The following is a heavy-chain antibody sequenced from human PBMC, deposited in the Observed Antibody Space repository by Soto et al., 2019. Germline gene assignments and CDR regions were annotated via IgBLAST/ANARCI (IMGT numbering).Heavy chain of an antibody. CDR1: GYTFTSYA. D-gene: IGHD1-26*01. CDR3: ARDTSGSYSGFHYGMDV. V-gene: IGHV1-3*01. CDR2: INAGNGNT. J-gene: IGHJ6*02. Sequence: ASVKVSCKASGYTFTSYAMHWVRQAPGQRLEWMGWINAGNGNTKYSQKFQGRVTITRDTSASTAYMELSSLRSEDTAVYYCARDTSGSYSGFHYGMDVWGQGTTVNVSS.